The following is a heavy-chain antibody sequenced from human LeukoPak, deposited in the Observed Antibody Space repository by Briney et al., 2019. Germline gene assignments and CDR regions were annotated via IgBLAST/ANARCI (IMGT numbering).Heavy chain of an antibody. CDR3: TRIMTTVTHSFDY. D-gene: IGHD4-17*01. CDR1: GFTFGDYA. Sequence: GGSLRLSCTASGFTFGDYAMSWVRQAPGKGLEWVGFIRSKAYGGTTEYAASVKGRFTISRDGSKSIAYLQMNSLKTEDTAVYYCTRIMTTVTHSFDYWGQGTLVTVSS. V-gene: IGHV3-49*04. CDR2: IRSKAYGGTT. J-gene: IGHJ4*02.